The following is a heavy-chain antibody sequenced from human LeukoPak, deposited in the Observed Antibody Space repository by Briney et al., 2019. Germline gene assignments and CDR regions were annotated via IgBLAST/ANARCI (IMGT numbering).Heavy chain of an antibody. J-gene: IGHJ6*02. D-gene: IGHD3-22*01. CDR3: ARVRWDSSGLYYYYYGMDV. Sequence: PSETLSLTCTVSGGSISGQYWSWIRQPPGKGLEWIGYIYYSGSTNYNPSLKSRVTISVDTSKNQFSLKLSSVTAADTAVYYCARVRWDSSGLYYYYYGMDVWGQGTTVTVSS. CDR1: GGSISGQY. V-gene: IGHV4-59*11. CDR2: IYYSGST.